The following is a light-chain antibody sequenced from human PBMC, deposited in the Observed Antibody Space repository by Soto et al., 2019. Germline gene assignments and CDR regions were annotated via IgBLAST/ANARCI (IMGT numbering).Light chain of an antibody. J-gene: IGKJ1*01. V-gene: IGKV3D-15*01. CDR3: QQYNNWPWT. Sequence: EIVLTQSPGTLSLSPGERATLSCRASQSVSNNYLAWYQQKPGQAPRLLIYGASNRATGIPDRFSGSGSGTDFTLTISSLQSEDFAVYYCQQYNNWPWTFGQGTKVDNK. CDR2: GAS. CDR1: QSVSNN.